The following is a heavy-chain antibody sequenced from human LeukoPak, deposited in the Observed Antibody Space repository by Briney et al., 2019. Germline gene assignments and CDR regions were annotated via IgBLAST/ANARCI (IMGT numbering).Heavy chain of an antibody. J-gene: IGHJ4*02. D-gene: IGHD4-17*01. Sequence: GGSLRLSCAASGFPFTNAWMNWVRQAPGKGLEWVGRIKSKTDGGTIDYAAPVKGRFTISRDDSKNTLYLQMNSLRAEDTAVYYCARDLKYGDYAGHDYWGQGTLVTVSS. CDR2: IKSKTDGGTI. V-gene: IGHV3-15*07. CDR3: ARDLKYGDYAGHDY. CDR1: GFPFTNAW.